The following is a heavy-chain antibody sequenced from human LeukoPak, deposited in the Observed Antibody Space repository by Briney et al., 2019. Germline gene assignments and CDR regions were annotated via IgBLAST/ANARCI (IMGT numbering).Heavy chain of an antibody. CDR1: GGTFSSYA. J-gene: IGHJ6*03. Sequence: GASVNVSCKASGGTFSSYAISWVRQAPGQGLEWMGGIIPIFVTANYAQKFQGRVTITTDESTSTAYMELSSLRSEDTAVYYCATGYRCSSSNCYGYYYYYMVVWGKGTTVTVSS. D-gene: IGHD2-2*01. CDR2: IIPIFVTA. CDR3: ATGYRCSSSNCYGYYYYYMVV. V-gene: IGHV1-69*05.